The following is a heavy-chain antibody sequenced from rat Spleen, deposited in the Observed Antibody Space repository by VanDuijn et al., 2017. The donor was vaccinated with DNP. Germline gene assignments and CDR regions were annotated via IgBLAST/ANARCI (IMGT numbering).Heavy chain of an antibody. J-gene: IGHJ2*01. CDR2: IPSTGGNT. Sequence: EVQLVESGGDLVQPGRSLKLSCVASRFTFNNFWMTWFRQVPGKGLEWVASIPSTGGNTFYPDSVKGRFAISRDNAKTTLYLQMNSLRSEDMATYYCARWFNSGYYFDYWGQGVMVTVSS. CDR1: RFTFNNFW. D-gene: IGHD4-3*01. V-gene: IGHV5-31*01. CDR3: ARWFNSGYYFDY.